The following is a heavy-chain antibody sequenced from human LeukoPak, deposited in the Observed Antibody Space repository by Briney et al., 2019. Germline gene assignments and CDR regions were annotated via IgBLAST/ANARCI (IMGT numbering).Heavy chain of an antibody. Sequence: SETLSLTCTVSGGSISSGGYYWSWIRQPPGKGLEWIGYIYHSGSTYYNPSLKSRVTISVDRSKNQFSLELSSVTAADTAVYYCARDLYSSSSLDWYFDLWGRGTLVTVSS. V-gene: IGHV4-30-2*01. CDR1: GGSISSGGYY. CDR3: ARDLYSSSSLDWYFDL. J-gene: IGHJ2*01. CDR2: IYHSGST. D-gene: IGHD6-6*01.